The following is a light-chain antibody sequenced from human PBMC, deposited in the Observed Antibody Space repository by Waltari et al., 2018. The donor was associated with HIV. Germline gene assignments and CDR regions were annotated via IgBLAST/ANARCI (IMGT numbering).Light chain of an antibody. CDR1: SSTIGSTT. CDR3: ATWDDSLNGYV. CDR2: SNN. J-gene: IGLJ1*01. V-gene: IGLV1-44*01. Sequence: QSVLPQPPSASGTPGQRVTISCSGSSSTIGSTTVHRYQPLPGPAHKVLIYSNNQRPSGVPDRLSGSKSGTSASLAISWLQSDDEADYYCATWDDSLNGYVFGTGTKVTVL.